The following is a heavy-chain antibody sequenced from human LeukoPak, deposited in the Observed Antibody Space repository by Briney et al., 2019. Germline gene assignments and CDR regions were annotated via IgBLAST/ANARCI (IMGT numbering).Heavy chain of an antibody. Sequence: SQTLSLTCAISGDSVSSNSAAWNWIRQSPSRGLELLGRTYYRSKWYNDYAVSVKSRITINPNTSKHQFSLQLNSVTPEDTDVYFCARSDVTGYDFWSGSFDYWGQGTLVTVSS. CDR3: ARSDVTGYDFWSGSFDY. CDR1: GDSVSSNSAA. V-gene: IGHV6-1*01. D-gene: IGHD3-3*01. J-gene: IGHJ4*02. CDR2: TYYRSKWYN.